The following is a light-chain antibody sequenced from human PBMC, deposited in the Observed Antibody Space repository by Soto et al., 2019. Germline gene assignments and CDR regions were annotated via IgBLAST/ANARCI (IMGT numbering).Light chain of an antibody. Sequence: IQMTQSPSSLSASVGDRVTITCRASQSISSYLNWYQQKPGKAPKLLIYAASSLQSGVPSRFSGSGSGTDFTLTISSLQPEDFATYYCQQSYSTRLLTFGGGT. V-gene: IGKV1-39*01. J-gene: IGKJ4*01. CDR3: QQSYSTRLLT. CDR1: QSISSY. CDR2: AAS.